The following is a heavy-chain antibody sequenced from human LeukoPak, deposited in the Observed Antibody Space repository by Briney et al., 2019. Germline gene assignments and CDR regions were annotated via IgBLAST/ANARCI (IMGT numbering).Heavy chain of an antibody. CDR2: ISSSGSTI. CDR1: GFTFSSYE. Sequence: GGSLRLPCAASGFTFSSYEMNWVRQAPGKGLEWVSYISSSGSTIYYADSVKGRFTISRDNAKNSLYLQMNSLRAEDTAVYYCARGGYSGYDSDYFDYWGQGTLVTVSS. J-gene: IGHJ4*02. V-gene: IGHV3-48*03. CDR3: ARGGYSGYDSDYFDY. D-gene: IGHD5-12*01.